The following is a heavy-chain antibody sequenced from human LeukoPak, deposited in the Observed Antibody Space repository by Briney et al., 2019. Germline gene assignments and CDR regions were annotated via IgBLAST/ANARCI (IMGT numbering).Heavy chain of an antibody. D-gene: IGHD1-26*01. CDR3: AKMGRGAATPYYYFDY. CDR2: ISGSGGST. CDR1: GFTFGSYA. J-gene: IGHJ4*02. Sequence: GASLRLSCAASGFTFGSYAMSWVRQAPGKGLDWVSVISGSGGSTYYADSVKGRFTISRDNSKNTLYLEMNSLRAEDTAVYYCAKMGRGAATPYYYFDYWGQGTLVTVSS. V-gene: IGHV3-23*01.